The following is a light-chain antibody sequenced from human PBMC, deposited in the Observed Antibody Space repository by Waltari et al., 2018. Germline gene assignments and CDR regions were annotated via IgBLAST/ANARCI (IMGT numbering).Light chain of an antibody. CDR1: QSLLESDGKTY. V-gene: IGKV2-29*02. Sequence: ETVMTQTPVSLSVTPGQPASMSRKSSQSLLESDGKTYLHWYLQKPGQSPQLLIYDVSSRFSGVPDRFSGSGSGTDFTLRISRVEAEDVGVYYCMQGIHLPLTFGGGTKVE. J-gene: IGKJ4*01. CDR2: DVS. CDR3: MQGIHLPLT.